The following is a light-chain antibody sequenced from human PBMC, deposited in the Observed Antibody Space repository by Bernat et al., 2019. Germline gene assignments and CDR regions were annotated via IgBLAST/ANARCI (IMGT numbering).Light chain of an antibody. Sequence: DIQVTQSPSSLFASVGDRVTITCRTSQPINNYLMWYQHKPGTAPKLLIDAASSVKSGVPSRFIGSGYGTDFTLTVTSLQPADFATYFCQQSHITPYTFGQGTKVDI. CDR3: QQSHITPYT. CDR2: AAS. J-gene: IGKJ2*01. V-gene: IGKV1-39*01. CDR1: QPINNY.